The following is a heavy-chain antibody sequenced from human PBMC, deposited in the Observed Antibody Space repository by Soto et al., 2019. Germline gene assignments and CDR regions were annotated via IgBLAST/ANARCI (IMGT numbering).Heavy chain of an antibody. D-gene: IGHD3-10*01. CDR3: SRERKVTMVRGVIDYGMDV. V-gene: IGHV4-30-2*01. Sequence: LSLTCAVSGGSISSGGYSWSWIRQPPGKGLEGIVYIYHSGSTYYNPSLKSRVTISVDRAKNQFSLKLSSVTAAATAVYDCSRERKVTMVRGVIDYGMDVWGQGTTVTVYS. J-gene: IGHJ6*02. CDR1: GGSISSGGYS. CDR2: IYHSGST.